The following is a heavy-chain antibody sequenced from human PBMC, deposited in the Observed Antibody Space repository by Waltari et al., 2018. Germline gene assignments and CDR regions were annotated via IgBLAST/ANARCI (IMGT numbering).Heavy chain of an antibody. V-gene: IGHV3-30*01. J-gene: IGHJ4*02. CDR3: ARGEVYCSSTSCYIVY. CDR2: ISYDGSNK. D-gene: IGHD2-2*02. CDR1: GFTFTSYA. Sequence: QVQLVESGGGVVQPGRSLRLACAASGFTFTSYAMHWVRRAPGKGLEWVAVISYDGSNKYYADSGKGRFTISRDNSKNTLYLQMNSLRAEDTAVYYCARGEVYCSSTSCYIVYWGQGTLVTVSS.